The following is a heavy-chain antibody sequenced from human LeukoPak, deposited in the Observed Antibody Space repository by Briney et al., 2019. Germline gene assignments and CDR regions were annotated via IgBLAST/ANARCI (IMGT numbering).Heavy chain of an antibody. Sequence: PGGSLRLSCSASGFTFSSYAMHWVRQAPGKGLEWVAVISYDGSNKYYADSVKGRFTISRDNSENTLYLQMNSLRAEDTAVYYCAREEGFDYWGQGTLVTVSS. V-gene: IGHV3-30-3*01. CDR1: GFTFSSYA. J-gene: IGHJ4*02. CDR3: AREEGFDY. CDR2: ISYDGSNK.